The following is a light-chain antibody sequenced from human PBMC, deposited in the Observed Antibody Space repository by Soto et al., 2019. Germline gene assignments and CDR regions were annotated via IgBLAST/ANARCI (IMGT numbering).Light chain of an antibody. CDR3: LLSYNGPYA. CDR2: DTT. J-gene: IGLJ1*01. Sequence: QAVVTQEPPLTVSPGGTVTLTCGSSTGAVTNGHYPYWFQQKPGQAPRTLIYDTTNRHSWTPARFSGSLLGGKAALTLSGAQPEDEAEYYCLLSYNGPYAFGTGTKVTVL. V-gene: IGLV7-46*01. CDR1: TGAVTNGHY.